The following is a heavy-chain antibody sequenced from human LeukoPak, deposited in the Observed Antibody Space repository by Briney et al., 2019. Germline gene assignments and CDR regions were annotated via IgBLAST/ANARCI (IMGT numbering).Heavy chain of an antibody. CDR3: ARSTVVTPHFDY. J-gene: IGHJ4*02. Sequence: ASVKVSCKASGGTFSSYAIRWVRQAPGQGLEWMGGIIPIFGTANYAQKFQGRVTITADESTSTAYMELSSLRSEDTAVYYCARSTVVTPHFDYWGQGTLVTVSS. V-gene: IGHV1-69*13. CDR1: GGTFSSYA. D-gene: IGHD4-23*01. CDR2: IIPIFGTA.